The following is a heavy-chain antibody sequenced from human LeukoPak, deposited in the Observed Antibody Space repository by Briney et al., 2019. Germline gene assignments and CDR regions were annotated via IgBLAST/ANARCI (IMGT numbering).Heavy chain of an antibody. D-gene: IGHD3-22*01. V-gene: IGHV3-53*01. CDR3: ARDPRYYDSSGYTGGFDY. J-gene: IGHJ4*02. Sequence: PGGSLRLSCAASGFIVSSDYMSWVRQAPGKGLEWVSVIYSGGSTYYADSVKGRFTISRDNSKNTLYLQMNSLRAEDTAVYYCARDPRYYDSSGYTGGFDYWGQGTLVTVSS. CDR2: IYSGGST. CDR1: GFIVSSDY.